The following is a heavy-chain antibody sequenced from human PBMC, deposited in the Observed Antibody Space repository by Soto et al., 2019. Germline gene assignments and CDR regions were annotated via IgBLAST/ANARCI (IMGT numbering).Heavy chain of an antibody. J-gene: IGHJ4*02. D-gene: IGHD1-20*01. CDR3: ARERRTPYNWNDGPFFDY. CDR1: GGSVSSGSYY. CDR2: IYYSGST. Sequence: PSETLSLTCTVSGGSVSSGSYYWSWIRQPPGKGLEWIGYIYYSGSTNYNPSLKSRVTISVDTSKNQFSLKLSSVTAADTAVYYCARERRTPYNWNDGPFFDYWGQGTLVTVSS. V-gene: IGHV4-61*01.